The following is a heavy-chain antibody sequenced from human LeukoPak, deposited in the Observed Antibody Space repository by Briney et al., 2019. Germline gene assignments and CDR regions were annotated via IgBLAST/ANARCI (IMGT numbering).Heavy chain of an antibody. J-gene: IGHJ4*02. CDR1: GFTFSSYG. Sequence: PGGTLRLSCAASGFTFSSYGMRWVRQAPGKGLEWVSAISGSGGSTYYADSVKGRFTISRDNSKNTLYLQMNSLRAEDTAVYYCAKDRTGGYYVWGSYRGTFFDYWGQGTLVTVSS. D-gene: IGHD3-16*02. CDR2: ISGSGGST. V-gene: IGHV3-23*01. CDR3: AKDRTGGYYVWGSYRGTFFDY.